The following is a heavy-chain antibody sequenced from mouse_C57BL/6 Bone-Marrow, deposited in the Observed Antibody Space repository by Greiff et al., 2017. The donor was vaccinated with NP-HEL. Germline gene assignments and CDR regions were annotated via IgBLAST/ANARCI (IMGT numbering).Heavy chain of an antibody. CDR2: IDPSDSYT. CDR1: GYTFTSYW. V-gene: IGHV1-69*01. D-gene: IGHD2-1*01. J-gene: IGHJ1*03. Sequence: VQLQQPGAELVMPGASVKLSCKASGYTFTSYWMHWVKQRPGQGLEWIGEIDPSDSYTNYNQKFKGKSTLTVDKSSSTAYMQLSSLTSEDSAVYYCARWNYGNYGWYFDVWGTGTTVTVSS. CDR3: ARWNYGNYGWYFDV.